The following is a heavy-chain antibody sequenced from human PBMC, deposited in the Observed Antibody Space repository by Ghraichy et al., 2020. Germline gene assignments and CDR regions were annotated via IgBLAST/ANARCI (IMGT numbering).Heavy chain of an antibody. CDR1: GFTFSSYW. J-gene: IGHJ2*01. Sequence: GGSLRLSCAASGFTFSSYWMHWVRQAPGKWLVWVSRINSDGSSTSYADSVKGRFTISRDNAKNTLFLQMNSLRAEDTAVYYCARGPLSDILTGYYTLDWYFDLWGRGTLVTVSS. CDR3: ARGPLSDILTGYYTLDWYFDL. D-gene: IGHD3-9*01. V-gene: IGHV3-74*01. CDR2: INSDGSST.